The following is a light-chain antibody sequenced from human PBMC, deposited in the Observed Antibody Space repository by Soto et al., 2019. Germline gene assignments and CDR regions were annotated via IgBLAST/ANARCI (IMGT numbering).Light chain of an antibody. CDR3: SSYSSNSTPYV. Sequence: QSALTQPASVSGSPGQSITISCTGTSSDVGSHNYVSWYQQHPGKAPKLIIFEVNSRPSGVSNRFSGSKSGSAASLTISGLQAEAEADYYCSSYSSNSTPYVFGGGTKVTXL. CDR1: SSDVGSHNY. V-gene: IGLV2-14*01. J-gene: IGLJ1*01. CDR2: EVN.